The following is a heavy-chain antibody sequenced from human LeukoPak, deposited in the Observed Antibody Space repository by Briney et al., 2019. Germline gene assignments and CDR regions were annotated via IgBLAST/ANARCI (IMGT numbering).Heavy chain of an antibody. Sequence: PGGSLRLSCAASGFTFSSYAMSWVRQAPGKGLEWVSAISGSGGSTYYADSVKGRFTISRDNSKNTLYLRMNSLRAEDTAVYYCAKVDYYGSGSHGYWGQGTLVTVSS. CDR3: AKVDYYGSGSHGY. D-gene: IGHD3-10*01. CDR1: GFTFSSYA. CDR2: ISGSGGST. J-gene: IGHJ4*02. V-gene: IGHV3-23*01.